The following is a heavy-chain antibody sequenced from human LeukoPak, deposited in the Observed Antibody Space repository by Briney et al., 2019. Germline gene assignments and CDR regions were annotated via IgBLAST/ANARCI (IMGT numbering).Heavy chain of an antibody. J-gene: IGHJ6*02. D-gene: IGHD2-21*02. CDR3: ARHQVTSWPKYGMDV. CDR2: IYYSGST. V-gene: IGHV4-59*08. CDR1: GGSISSYY. Sequence: SETLSLTCTVSGGSISSYYWSWIRQPPGKGLEWIGYIYYSGSTNYNPSLKSRVTISVDTSKNQFSLKLSSVTAADTAVYYCARHQVTSWPKYGMDVWGQGTTVTVSS.